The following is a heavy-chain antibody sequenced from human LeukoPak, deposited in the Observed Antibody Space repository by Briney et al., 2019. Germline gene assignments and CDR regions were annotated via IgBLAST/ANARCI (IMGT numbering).Heavy chain of an antibody. Sequence: ASVKVSCKASGHTFTGYYMHWVRQAPGQGLEWMGRINPNSGGTNYAQKFQGRVTMTRDTSISTAYMELSRLRSDDTAVYYCARPTRVGPGSNWFDPWGQGTLVTVSS. V-gene: IGHV1-2*06. CDR3: ARPTRVGPGSNWFDP. D-gene: IGHD3-10*01. J-gene: IGHJ5*02. CDR1: GHTFTGYY. CDR2: INPNSGGT.